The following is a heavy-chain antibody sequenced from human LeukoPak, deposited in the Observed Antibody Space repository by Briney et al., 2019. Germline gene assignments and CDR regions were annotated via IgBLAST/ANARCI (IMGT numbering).Heavy chain of an antibody. J-gene: IGHJ5*02. CDR1: GFPFSGYW. V-gene: IGHV3-74*01. CDR2: IDDDGAGT. CDR3: ARSASGYDA. D-gene: IGHD5-12*01. Sequence: GGSLRLSCAATGFPFSGYWMHWVRQAPGKGLVWVSRIDDDGAGTTYADSVKGRFTISRDNAKNTLYLQMNSLRVEDTAVHYCARSASGYDAWGQGTLVTVSS.